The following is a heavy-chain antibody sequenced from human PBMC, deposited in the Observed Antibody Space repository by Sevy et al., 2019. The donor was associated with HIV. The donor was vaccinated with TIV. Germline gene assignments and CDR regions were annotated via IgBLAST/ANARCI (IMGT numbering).Heavy chain of an antibody. CDR3: ARDRATSATGTLFDY. V-gene: IGHV3-23*01. CDR1: GFTSSSYA. CDR2: LSDSGVST. D-gene: IGHD3-9*01. J-gene: IGHJ4*02. Sequence: GGSLRLSCAASGFTSSSYAMSWVRQPPRRGLEWVSTLSDSGVSTYYADSVKGRFTISRDNSKNILYLQMNSLRAEDTAVYYCARDRATSATGTLFDYWGQGTLVTVSS.